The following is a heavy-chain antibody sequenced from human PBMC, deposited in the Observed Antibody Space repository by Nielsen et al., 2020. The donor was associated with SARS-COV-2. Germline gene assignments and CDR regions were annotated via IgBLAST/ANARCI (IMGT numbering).Heavy chain of an antibody. Sequence: GESLKISCAASGFTFSSYEMNWVRQAPGKGLEWVSYISSSGSTIYYADSVKGRFTISRDNAKNSLYLQMNSLRAEDTAVYYCARPSGYGFYYYGMDVWGQGTTVTVSS. J-gene: IGHJ6*02. CDR2: ISSSGSTI. CDR1: GFTFSSYE. V-gene: IGHV3-48*03. D-gene: IGHD5-12*01. CDR3: ARPSGYGFYYYGMDV.